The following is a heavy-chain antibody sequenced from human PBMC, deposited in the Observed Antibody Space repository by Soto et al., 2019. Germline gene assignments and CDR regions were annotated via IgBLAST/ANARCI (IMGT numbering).Heavy chain of an antibody. CDR1: GGSISSYY. Sequence: QVQLQESGPGLVKPSETLSLTCTVSGGSISSYYWSWIRQPPGQGLEWIGYLYYSGSTNYNPSLKSRVTISVDTSKTQFALKLSSVTAADTAVYYCARGVNNGYDMLTVTSRVGWFDPWGQGTLVTVSS. J-gene: IGHJ5*02. CDR2: LYYSGST. V-gene: IGHV4-59*01. D-gene: IGHD3-9*01. CDR3: ARGVNNGYDMLTVTSRVGWFDP.